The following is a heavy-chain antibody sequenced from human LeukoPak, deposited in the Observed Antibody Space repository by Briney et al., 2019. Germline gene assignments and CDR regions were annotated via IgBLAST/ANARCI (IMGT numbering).Heavy chain of an antibody. V-gene: IGHV1-69*06. D-gene: IGHD2-15*01. CDR2: IIPIFGTA. CDR1: GGTFSSYA. CDR3: ARSSGSANWFDP. Sequence: EASVKVSCKASGGTFSSYAISWVRQAPGQGLEWMGGIIPIFGTANYAQKFQGRVTITADKSTSTAYMELSSLRSEDTAVYYCARSSGSANWFDPWGQGTLVTVSS. J-gene: IGHJ5*02.